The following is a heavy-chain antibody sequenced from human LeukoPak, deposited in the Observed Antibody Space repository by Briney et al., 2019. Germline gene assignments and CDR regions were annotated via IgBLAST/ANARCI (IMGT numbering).Heavy chain of an antibody. Sequence: GGSLRLSCAASGFTFSTYWMHWVRQAPGKGLEWVAVISYDGSNKYYADSVKGRFTISRDNSKNTLYLQMNSLRAEDTAVYYCARDDGVWGQGTLVTVSS. CDR3: ARDDGV. J-gene: IGHJ4*02. CDR1: GFTFSTYW. D-gene: IGHD3-10*01. CDR2: ISYDGSNK. V-gene: IGHV3-30-3*01.